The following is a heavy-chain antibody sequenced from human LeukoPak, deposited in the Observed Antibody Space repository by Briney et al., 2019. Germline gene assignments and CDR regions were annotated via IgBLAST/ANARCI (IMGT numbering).Heavy chain of an antibody. V-gene: IGHV4-30-2*01. CDR2: MYHTGTT. CDR3: ASHLTVFGALTPAGYFDL. CDR1: GGPINSGGNY. Sequence: SETLSLTCTVSGGPINSGGNYWNWIRQPPGKGLEWIGYMYHTGTTYYNPSFASRVTTSVDRSKNQFSLNLTSVTAADTALYYCASHLTVFGALTPAGYFDLWGRGALVTVSS. J-gene: IGHJ2*01. D-gene: IGHD3-3*01.